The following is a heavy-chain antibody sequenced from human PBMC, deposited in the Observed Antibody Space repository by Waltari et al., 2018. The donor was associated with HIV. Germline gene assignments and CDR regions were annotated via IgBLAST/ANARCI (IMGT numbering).Heavy chain of an antibody. V-gene: IGHV4-34*02. J-gene: IGHJ5*02. CDR2: INHSGKT. Sequence: QVQLQQWGAGLLKPSATLSLTCAVYGGTFSGYYLTWIRQAPGKGLEWIGEINHSGKTNYNPSLKSRLTLSVDTSKNQVSLRMKSVTGADTAIYYCAREKSRASKWYGIFYYDAWGQGTLVSVPS. CDR1: GGTFSGYY. CDR3: AREKSRASKWYGIFYYDA. D-gene: IGHD2-15*01.